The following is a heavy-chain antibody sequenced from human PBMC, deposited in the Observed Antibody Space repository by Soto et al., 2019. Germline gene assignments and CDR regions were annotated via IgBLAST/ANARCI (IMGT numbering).Heavy chain of an antibody. D-gene: IGHD3-22*01. Sequence: ASVKVSCKASGYTFTSYGISWVRQAPGQGLEWMGWISAYNGNTNYAQKLQGRVTMTTDTSTSTAYMELRSLRSDDTAVYYCARFHYYDSSGYYWNVDYWGQGTLVTVPQ. CDR3: ARFHYYDSSGYYWNVDY. CDR2: ISAYNGNT. J-gene: IGHJ4*02. CDR1: GYTFTSYG. V-gene: IGHV1-18*01.